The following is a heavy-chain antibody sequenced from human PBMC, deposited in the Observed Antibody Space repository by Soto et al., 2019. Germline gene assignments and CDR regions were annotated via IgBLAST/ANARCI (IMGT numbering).Heavy chain of an antibody. V-gene: IGHV4-4*02. CDR2: IHRSGAT. Sequence: ETLSLTCDVSSGSMNGGHWWTWVRQPPGKGLEWVGHIHRSGATNYSPSLRSRVTISLDESKNQFSLKVNSVTAADTAVYYCAREGGHCSGGSCYLNDYGDYAGSHYYYYYYYMDVWGKGTTVTVSS. CDR1: SGSMNGGHW. CDR3: AREGGHCSGGSCYLNDYGDYAGSHYYYYYYYMDV. D-gene: IGHD2-15*01. J-gene: IGHJ6*03.